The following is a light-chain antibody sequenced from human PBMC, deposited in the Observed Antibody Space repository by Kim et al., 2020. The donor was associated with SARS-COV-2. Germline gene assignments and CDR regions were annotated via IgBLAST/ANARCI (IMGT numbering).Light chain of an antibody. J-gene: IGLJ3*02. V-gene: IGLV2-14*03. CDR2: DVS. CDR3: SSYTSSSTLAV. Sequence: QPLTISCPGTSSTVGGYNYVSWYQQHPGKAPKLMIYDVSNRPSGVSNRCSGSKSGNTASLTISGLQAEDEADYYCSSYTSSSTLAVLGGGTKLTVL. CDR1: SSTVGGYNY.